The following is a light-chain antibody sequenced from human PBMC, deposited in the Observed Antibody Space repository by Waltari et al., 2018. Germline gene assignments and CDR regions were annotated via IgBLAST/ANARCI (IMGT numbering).Light chain of an antibody. V-gene: IGKV3-20*01. CDR3: QQYTTSPEWT. J-gene: IGKJ1*01. CDR2: AAS. CDR1: PSVRTTH. Sequence: ELVLPQSPDTLSLSPGERATLSCRASPSVRTTHFAWYQQNPGQAPRLLIYAASSRAAGVPDRFGGSGSGTDFTLTISRLEPEDFAVYYCQQYTTSPEWTFGQGTKVEIK.